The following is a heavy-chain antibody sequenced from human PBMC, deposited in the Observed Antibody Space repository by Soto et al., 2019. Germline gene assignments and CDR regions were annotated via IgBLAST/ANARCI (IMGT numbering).Heavy chain of an antibody. CDR1: GYTFTSYY. CDR3: ARSDSGYSSSWFSTTYYYYGMDV. D-gene: IGHD6-13*01. J-gene: IGHJ6*02. Sequence: ASVKVSCKASGYTFTSYYMHWLRQSPGQGLEWMGIINPSGGSTSYAQKFQGRVTMTRDTSTSTVYMELSSLRSEDTAVYYCARSDSGYSSSWFSTTYYYYGMDVWGQGTTVTVSS. CDR2: INPSGGST. V-gene: IGHV1-46*01.